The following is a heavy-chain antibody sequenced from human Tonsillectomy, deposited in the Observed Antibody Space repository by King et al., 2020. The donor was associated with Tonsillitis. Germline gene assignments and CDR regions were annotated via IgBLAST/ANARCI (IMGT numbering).Heavy chain of an antibody. J-gene: IGHJ5*02. V-gene: IGHV1-69*04. CDR2: VIPLIDTA. CDR1: GDTFNKYA. CDR3: ASSRYYFGSGSYHSSDWFAP. Sequence: QVQLLQSGAEVKKPGSSVKVSCKASGDTFNKYAISWVRQAPGQGLEWMGRVIPLIDTANYAPKFQGRVTISADTSARTAFMELSSLTSDDSAVYYCASSRYYFGSGSYHSSDWFAPWGQGTLVIVSS. D-gene: IGHD3-10*01.